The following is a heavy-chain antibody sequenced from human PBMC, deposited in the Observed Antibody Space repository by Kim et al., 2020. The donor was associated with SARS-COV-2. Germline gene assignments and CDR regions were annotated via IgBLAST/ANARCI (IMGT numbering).Heavy chain of an antibody. V-gene: IGHV4-34*01. J-gene: IGHJ4*02. Sequence: KSRGTISVDTSKNQFSLKLSSVTAADTAVYYCARRGGSGSYYPVGTGFDYWGQGTLVTVSS. D-gene: IGHD3-10*01. CDR3: ARRGGSGSYYPVGTGFDY.